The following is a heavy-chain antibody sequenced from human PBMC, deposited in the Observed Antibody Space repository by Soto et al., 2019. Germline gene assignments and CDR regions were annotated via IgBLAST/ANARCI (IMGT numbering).Heavy chain of an antibody. V-gene: IGHV3-23*01. D-gene: IGHD3-10*01. Sequence: EVQFLESGGDSVQPGGSLRLSCAASRFTFSSSDLTWVRQAPGKGLKYVSVITTGGTSTYYTDSVRGRFTISRDDSMNTLYLQMSSLRVDDTAIYYCATSHGGHWGQGTLVTVSS. J-gene: IGHJ4*02. CDR3: ATSHGGH. CDR1: RFTFSSSD. CDR2: ITTGGTST.